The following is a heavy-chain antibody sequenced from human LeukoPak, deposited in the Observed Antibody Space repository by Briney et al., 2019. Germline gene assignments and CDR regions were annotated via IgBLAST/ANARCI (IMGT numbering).Heavy chain of an antibody. CDR2: ISRSGSNI. Sequence: GGSLTLSCAASGFTFSSYSMSWVRQAPGKGPEWVSAISRSGSNIYYADSVKGRFTISRDNAKNSLYLQMNSLRAEDTAVYYCAMVTMVRGVYDAFDIWGQGTMVTVSS. CDR3: AMVTMVRGVYDAFDI. CDR1: GFTFSSYS. D-gene: IGHD3-10*01. V-gene: IGHV3-21*01. J-gene: IGHJ3*02.